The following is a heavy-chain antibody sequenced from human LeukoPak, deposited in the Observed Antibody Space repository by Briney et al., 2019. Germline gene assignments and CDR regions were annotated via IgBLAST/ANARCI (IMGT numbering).Heavy chain of an antibody. CDR2: ISSSSSYI. CDR3: ARDLYGSYYADY. J-gene: IGHJ4*02. V-gene: IGHV3-21*01. D-gene: IGHD1-26*01. CDR1: GFSFSSFG. Sequence: GGSLRLSCAASGFSFSSFGMSWVRQAPGKGLEWVSSISSSSSYIYYADSVKGRFTISRDNAKNSLYLQMNSLRAEDTAVYYCARDLYGSYYADYWGQGTLVTVSS.